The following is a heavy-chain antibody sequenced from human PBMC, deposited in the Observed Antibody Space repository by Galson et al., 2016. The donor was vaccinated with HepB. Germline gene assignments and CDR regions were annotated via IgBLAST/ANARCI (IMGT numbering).Heavy chain of an antibody. CDR3: ARASSGWYGRGFEDY. D-gene: IGHD6-19*01. V-gene: IGHV3-7*04. CDR1: GFTFVRYW. J-gene: IGHJ4*02. Sequence: SLRLSCAASGFTFVRYWMSWVRQTPGKGLELVANINEDGSEKNYVGSARGRFTISRDNANNSLYLQMNSLRDDDTAVYYCARASSGWYGRGFEDYWGLGTLVTVSS. CDR2: INEDGSEK.